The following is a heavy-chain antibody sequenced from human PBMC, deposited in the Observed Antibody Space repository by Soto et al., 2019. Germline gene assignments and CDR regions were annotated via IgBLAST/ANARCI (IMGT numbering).Heavy chain of an antibody. J-gene: IGHJ6*02. CDR3: ARGETGDGVKSYYYGMDV. V-gene: IGHV4-30-4*01. D-gene: IGHD7-27*01. CDR1: GGSISSGDYY. Sequence: SETLSLTCTVSGGSISSGDYYWSWIRQPPGKGLEWIGYIYYSGSTYYNPSLKSRVTISVDTSKNQFSLKLSSVTAADTAVYYCARGETGDGVKSYYYGMDVWGQGTTVT. CDR2: IYYSGST.